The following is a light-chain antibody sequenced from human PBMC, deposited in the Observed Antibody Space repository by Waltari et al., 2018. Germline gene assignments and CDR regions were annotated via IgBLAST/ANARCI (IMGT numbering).Light chain of an antibody. CDR1: QSISIY. V-gene: IGKV3-11*01. J-gene: IGKJ1*01. Sequence: EVVLTQSPATLSLSPGDRATLSCRASQSISIYLAWYQHKPAQAPRLLIFDASNRATGIPAWFSGSGSGTDFTLTISNLEPEDSAVYYCQQRSDWPPTWTFGQGTKVEMK. CDR2: DAS. CDR3: QQRSDWPPTWT.